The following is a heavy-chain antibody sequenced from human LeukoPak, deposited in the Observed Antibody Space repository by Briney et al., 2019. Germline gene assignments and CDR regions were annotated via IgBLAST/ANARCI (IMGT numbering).Heavy chain of an antibody. V-gene: IGHV3-53*01. CDR2: IYSDGST. J-gene: IGHJ4*02. D-gene: IGHD4-23*01. CDR3: ARATLKYDGNALDY. Sequence: GGSLRLSCAASGFTVSSNYMSWVRQAPGKGLEWVSEIYSDGSTYYAASVKGRFSISRDNSKNTVYLQMKSLRAEDTAVYYCARATLKYDGNALDYWGQGTLVTVSS. CDR1: GFTVSSNY.